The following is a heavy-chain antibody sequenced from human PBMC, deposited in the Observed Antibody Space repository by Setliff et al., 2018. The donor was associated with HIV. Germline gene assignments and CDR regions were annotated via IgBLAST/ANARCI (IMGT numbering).Heavy chain of an antibody. V-gene: IGHV3-74*01. CDR1: GFTFSSYW. CDR3: ARSLYSGGLDY. D-gene: IGHD5-18*01. Sequence: PGGSLRLSCAASGFTFSSYWMHWVRQAPGKGLVWVFGMNTDGSSTRYADSVKGRFTISRDNAKNSLYLQMNSLRVEDTAVYYCARSLYSGGLDYWGQGTLVTVSS. CDR2: MNTDGSST. J-gene: IGHJ4*02.